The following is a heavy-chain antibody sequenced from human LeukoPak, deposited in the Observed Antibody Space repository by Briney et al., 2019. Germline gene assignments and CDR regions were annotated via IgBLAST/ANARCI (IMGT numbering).Heavy chain of an antibody. J-gene: IGHJ4*02. D-gene: IGHD2-2*01. V-gene: IGHV3-7*01. Sequence: GGSLRLSCAASGFTFSSYWMSWVRQAPGKGLEWVANTKQDGSEKYYVDSVKGRFTISRDNAKNSLYLQMNSLRAEDTAVYYCAREYCSSTSCYAEGLFDYWGQGTLVTVSS. CDR1: GFTFSSYW. CDR2: TKQDGSEK. CDR3: AREYCSSTSCYAEGLFDY.